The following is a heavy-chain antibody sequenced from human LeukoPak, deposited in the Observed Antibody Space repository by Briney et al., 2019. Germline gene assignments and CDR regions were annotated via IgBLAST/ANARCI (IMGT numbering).Heavy chain of an antibody. V-gene: IGHV3-21*01. CDR1: GFTFSSYS. D-gene: IGHD3-22*01. CDR2: ISSSSSYI. CDR3: ARRENYYDTEGGY. Sequence: GGSLRLSCAASGFTFSSYSMHWVRQAPGKGLEWVSSISSSSSYIYYADSVKGRFTISRDNAKNSLYLQMNSLRAEDTAVYYCARRENYYDTEGGYWGQGTLVTVSS. J-gene: IGHJ4*02.